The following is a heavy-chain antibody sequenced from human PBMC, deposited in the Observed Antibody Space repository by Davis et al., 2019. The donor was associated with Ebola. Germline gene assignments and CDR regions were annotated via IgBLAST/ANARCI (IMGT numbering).Heavy chain of an antibody. Sequence: GESLKISCKGSGYSFTSYWIGWVRQMPGKGLEWMGIIYPGDSDTRYSPSFQGQVTISADKSISTAYLQWSSLKASDTAMYYCARARPAYCSGGSCYSLFDPWGQGTLVTVSS. D-gene: IGHD2-15*01. CDR3: ARARPAYCSGGSCYSLFDP. V-gene: IGHV5-51*01. J-gene: IGHJ5*02. CDR1: GYSFTSYW. CDR2: IYPGDSDT.